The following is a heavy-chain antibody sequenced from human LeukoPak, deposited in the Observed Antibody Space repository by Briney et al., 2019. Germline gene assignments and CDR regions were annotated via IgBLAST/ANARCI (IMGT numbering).Heavy chain of an antibody. CDR2: ISAYNGNT. Sequence: ASVKVSCKASGYTFTSYGISWVRQAPGQGLEWMGWISAYNGNTNYAQKLQGRVTMTTDTSTSTAYMELRSLRSDDTAVYYCARGAYYDFWSGYYTGLSNWFDPWGQGTLVTVSS. J-gene: IGHJ5*02. CDR1: GYTFTSYG. CDR3: ARGAYYDFWSGYYTGLSNWFDP. V-gene: IGHV1-18*01. D-gene: IGHD3-3*01.